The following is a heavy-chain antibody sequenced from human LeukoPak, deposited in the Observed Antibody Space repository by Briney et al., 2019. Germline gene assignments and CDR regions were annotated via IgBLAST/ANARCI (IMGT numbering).Heavy chain of an antibody. V-gene: IGHV4-4*07. CDR3: ARGGGRNRFDP. CDR1: GGSISSHY. D-gene: IGHD3-10*01. J-gene: IGHJ5*02. Sequence: SETLSLTCTVSGGSISSHYWSWIRQPPGKGLEWVGGIYTSGSTNYNPSLKSRVTMSVDTSKNQFSLKLSSVTAADTAMYYCARGGGRNRFDPWGQGALVTVSS. CDR2: IYTSGST.